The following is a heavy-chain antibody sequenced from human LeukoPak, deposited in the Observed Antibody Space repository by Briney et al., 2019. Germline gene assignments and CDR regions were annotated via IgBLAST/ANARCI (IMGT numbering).Heavy chain of an antibody. Sequence: GGSLRLSCAASGFTFSDYAMTWVRQAPGKGLEWVSGISGGGGNTYYADSVKGRFTISRDNSKKTVHLQMSSLRAEDTAVYYCAKGGRDTGGNWFDPWGQGTLVTVSS. J-gene: IGHJ5*02. CDR2: ISGGGGNT. D-gene: IGHD2-8*02. CDR3: AKGGRDTGGNWFDP. CDR1: GFTFSDYA. V-gene: IGHV3-23*01.